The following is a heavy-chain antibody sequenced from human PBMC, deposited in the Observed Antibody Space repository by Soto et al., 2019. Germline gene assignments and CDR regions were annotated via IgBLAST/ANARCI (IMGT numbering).Heavy chain of an antibody. CDR2: IYYRGST. Sequence: LPETLSLTCTVSGGSVSSGSHYSSWIRQPPGKGLEWIGYIYYRGSTNYNPSLKSRVTISADTSKNQFSLKLSSVTAADTAVYYCARARGAATARDYWGQGTLVTVSS. CDR3: ARARGAATARDY. CDR1: GGSVSSGSHY. J-gene: IGHJ4*02. V-gene: IGHV4-61*01. D-gene: IGHD6-13*01.